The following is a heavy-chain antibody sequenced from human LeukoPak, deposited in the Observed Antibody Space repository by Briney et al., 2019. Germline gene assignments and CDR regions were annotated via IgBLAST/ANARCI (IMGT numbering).Heavy chain of an antibody. CDR1: GGSFSGHY. Sequence: SETLSLTCAVYGGSFSGHYWSWIRQPPGKGLESIGEINYNGSTNYNPSLKSRVTISVDTSKNQFSLRLSSVTAADTAVYYCARVLDSNSWYPLDYWGQGTLVTVSS. V-gene: IGHV4-34*01. CDR2: INYNGST. J-gene: IGHJ4*02. CDR3: ARVLDSNSWYPLDY. D-gene: IGHD6-13*01.